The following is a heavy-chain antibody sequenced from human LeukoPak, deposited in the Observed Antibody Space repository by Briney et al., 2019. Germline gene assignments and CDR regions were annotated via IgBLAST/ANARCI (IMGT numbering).Heavy chain of an antibody. D-gene: IGHD6-13*01. Sequence: SETLSLTCTVSGGSISSSSYYWGWIRQPPGKGLEWIGSIYYSGSTYYNPSLKSRVTISVDTSKNQFSLKLSSVTAADTAVYYCARSHSSSWYGTSVGYFDYWGQGTLVTVSS. CDR1: GGSISSSSYY. CDR2: IYYSGST. V-gene: IGHV4-39*07. CDR3: ARSHSSSWYGTSVGYFDY. J-gene: IGHJ4*02.